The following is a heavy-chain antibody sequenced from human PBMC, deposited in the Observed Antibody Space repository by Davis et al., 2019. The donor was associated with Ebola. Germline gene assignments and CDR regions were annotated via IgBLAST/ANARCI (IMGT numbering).Heavy chain of an antibody. Sequence: PSETLSLTCAVYNGSFSSYYWSWLRQSPGKGLEWIGEINHSGSTNYNPSLKSRVTVSVDTSKNQFSLKLSSVTAADTAVYYCAVWFGDGSMYNWFDPWGQGTLVTVSS. CDR3: AVWFGDGSMYNWFDP. D-gene: IGHD3-10*01. CDR1: NGSFSSYY. CDR2: INHSGST. V-gene: IGHV4-34*01. J-gene: IGHJ5*02.